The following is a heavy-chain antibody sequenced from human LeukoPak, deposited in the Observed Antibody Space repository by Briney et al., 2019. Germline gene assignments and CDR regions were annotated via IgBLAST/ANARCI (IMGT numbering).Heavy chain of an antibody. CDR1: GYTFTSYG. Sequence: GAPVKVSCKASGYTFTSYGISWVRQAPGQGLEWMGWISAYNGNTNYAQKLQGRVTMTTDTSTSTAYMELRSLRSDDTAVYYCARDGIQLWWTDAFDIWGEGTMVTVSS. D-gene: IGHD5-18*01. V-gene: IGHV1-18*01. J-gene: IGHJ3*02. CDR3: ARDGIQLWWTDAFDI. CDR2: ISAYNGNT.